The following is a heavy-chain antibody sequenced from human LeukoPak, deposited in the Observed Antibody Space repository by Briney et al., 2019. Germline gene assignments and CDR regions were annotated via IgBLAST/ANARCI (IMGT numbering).Heavy chain of an antibody. V-gene: IGHV1-69*04. CDR1: GGTFSSYA. J-gene: IGHJ6*02. CDR3: ARCGSTSCYPYGMEV. CDR2: IIPILGIA. D-gene: IGHD2-2*01. Sequence: ASVTVSCKASGGTFSSYAISWVRQAPGQGLEWLGRIIPILGIANYAQKFQGRVTITADKSTSTAYMELSSLRSEDTAVYYCARCGSTSCYPYGMEVWGQGTTVTVSS.